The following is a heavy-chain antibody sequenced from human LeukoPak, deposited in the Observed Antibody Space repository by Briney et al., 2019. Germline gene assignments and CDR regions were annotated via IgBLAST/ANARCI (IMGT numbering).Heavy chain of an antibody. J-gene: IGHJ3*01. D-gene: IGHD3-10*02. Sequence: PGGSLRLSCTASGFTFGTYWMTWVRQAPGRGLEWVANIKVDGSEKYYVDSVKGRFTISRDNAKNSLYLQMNSLRAEDTAVYYCAKFFTGEYVRAFDVWGQGTMVTVSS. CDR1: GFTFGTYW. V-gene: IGHV3-7*01. CDR2: IKVDGSEK. CDR3: AKFFTGEYVRAFDV.